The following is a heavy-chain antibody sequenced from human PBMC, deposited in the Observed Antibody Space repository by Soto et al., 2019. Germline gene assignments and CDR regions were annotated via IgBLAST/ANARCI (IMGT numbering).Heavy chain of an antibody. CDR2: INAGNGNT. CDR3: ATARRGTVSLLTA. CDR1: GYTFTSYA. D-gene: IGHD3-16*01. J-gene: IGHJ5*01. V-gene: IGHV1-3*01. Sequence: ASVKVSCKASGYTFTSYAMHWVRQAPGQRLEWMGWINAGNGNTKYSQKFQGRVTITRDTSASTAYMELSSLRSEDTAVYYCATARRGTVSLLTAWGQGTLVTVSS.